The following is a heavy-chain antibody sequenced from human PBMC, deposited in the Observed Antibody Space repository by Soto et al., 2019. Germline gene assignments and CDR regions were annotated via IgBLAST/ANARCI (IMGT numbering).Heavy chain of an antibody. CDR3: ARARSAAGTGWFDP. Sequence: QVQLVQSGAEVKKPGASVKVSCKASGYTFTSYDINWVRQATGQGLEWMGWMNPNSGNTGYAQKFQGRVTMTRNTPISTADKELSSLRSEDTAVYYCARARSAAGTGWFDPWGQGTLVTVSS. D-gene: IGHD6-13*01. CDR2: MNPNSGNT. CDR1: GYTFTSYD. J-gene: IGHJ5*02. V-gene: IGHV1-8*01.